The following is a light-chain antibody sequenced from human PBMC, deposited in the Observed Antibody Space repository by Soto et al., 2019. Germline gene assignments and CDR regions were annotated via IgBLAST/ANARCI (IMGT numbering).Light chain of an antibody. Sequence: EIVLTQSPGTLSLSPGERATLSCRASQSVSSSNLAWYQQKPGQAPRLLISDASTRATGIPARFSGSGSGTEFTLTVSSLQSEDFAVYYCQQYIKWPITFGQGRLLEIK. CDR3: QQYIKWPIT. CDR1: QSVSSSN. CDR2: DAS. J-gene: IGKJ5*01. V-gene: IGKV3-15*01.